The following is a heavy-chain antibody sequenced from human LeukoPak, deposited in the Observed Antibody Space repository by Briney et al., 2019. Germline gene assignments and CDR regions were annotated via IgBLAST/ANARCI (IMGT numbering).Heavy chain of an antibody. J-gene: IGHJ4*02. CDR3: ARGIEMATFYFDY. V-gene: IGHV3-30-3*01. D-gene: IGHD5-24*01. CDR1: GFTFSSYA. Sequence: GGSLRLSCAASGFTFSSYAMHWVRQAPGKGLEWVAVISYDGSNKHYADSVKGRFTISRDNSKNTLYLQMNSLRAEDTAVYYCARGIEMATFYFDYWGQGTLVTVSS. CDR2: ISYDGSNK.